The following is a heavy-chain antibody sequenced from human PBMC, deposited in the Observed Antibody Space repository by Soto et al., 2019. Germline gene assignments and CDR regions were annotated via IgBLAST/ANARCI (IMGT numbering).Heavy chain of an antibody. CDR3: ARMINFDWSSPHYYYYMDV. Sequence: SETLSLTCTVSGGSISSYYWSWIRQPPGKGLEWIGYIYYSGSTNYNPSLKSRVTISVDTSKNQFSLKLSSVTAADTAVYYCARMINFDWSSPHYYYYMDVWGKGTTVTVSS. CDR2: IYYSGST. D-gene: IGHD3-9*01. J-gene: IGHJ6*03. CDR1: GGSISSYY. V-gene: IGHV4-59*01.